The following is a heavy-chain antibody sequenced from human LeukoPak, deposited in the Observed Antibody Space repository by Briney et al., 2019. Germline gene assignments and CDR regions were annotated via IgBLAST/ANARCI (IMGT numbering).Heavy chain of an antibody. J-gene: IGHJ4*02. CDR3: AKGVRAVVHQPVDY. D-gene: IGHD6-19*01. CDR2: ISGSGGST. V-gene: IGHV3-23*01. CDR1: GFTFSSYA. Sequence: PGGSLRLSCAASGFTFSSYAMSWVRQAPGKGLEWVSAISGSGGSTYYADSVKGRFTISRDNSKNTLYLQMNSLRAEDTAVYYCAKGVRAVVHQPVDYWGQGTLVTVSS.